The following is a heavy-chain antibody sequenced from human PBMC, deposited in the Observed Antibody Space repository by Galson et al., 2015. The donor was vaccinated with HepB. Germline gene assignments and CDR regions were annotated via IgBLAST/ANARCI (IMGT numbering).Heavy chain of an antibody. D-gene: IGHD3-3*01. CDR3: AREGHYYDFWSGYYPYYYYGMDV. V-gene: IGHV1-3*01. Sequence: SVKVSCKASGYTFTSYAMHWVRQAPGQRLEWMGWINAGNGNTKYSQKFQGRVTITRDTSASTAYMELSSLRSEDTAVYYCAREGHYYDFWSGYYPYYYYGMDVWGQGTTVTVSS. J-gene: IGHJ6*02. CDR2: INAGNGNT. CDR1: GYTFTSYA.